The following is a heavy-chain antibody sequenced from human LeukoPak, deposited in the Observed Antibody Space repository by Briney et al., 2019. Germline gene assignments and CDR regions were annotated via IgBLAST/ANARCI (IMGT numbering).Heavy chain of an antibody. D-gene: IGHD3-16*01. CDR3: AREIGGSATWYFDL. Sequence: GGSLRLSCAASGFTFSSYWMSWVRQAPGKGLEWVSAIDWNGGSTAYAASVEGRFTISRDNARNSLYLQMNSLRAEDTAFYHCAREIGGSATWYFDLWGRGTLVTVSS. CDR1: GFTFSSYW. CDR2: IDWNGGST. J-gene: IGHJ2*01. V-gene: IGHV3-20*01.